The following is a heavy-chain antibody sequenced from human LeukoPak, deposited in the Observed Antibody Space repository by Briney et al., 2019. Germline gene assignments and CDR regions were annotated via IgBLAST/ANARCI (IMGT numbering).Heavy chain of an antibody. J-gene: IGHJ6*02. CDR1: GFTFSDYY. D-gene: IGHD6-13*01. CDR3: ARDVIAAASYYYYGMDV. Sequence: GGSLRLSCAASGFTFSDYYMSGIRQAPGKGLEWVSYISSSSSYTNYADSVKGRFTISRDNAKNSLYLQMNSLRAEDTAVYYCARDVIAAASYYYYGMDVWGQGTTVTVSS. V-gene: IGHV3-11*05. CDR2: ISSSSSYT.